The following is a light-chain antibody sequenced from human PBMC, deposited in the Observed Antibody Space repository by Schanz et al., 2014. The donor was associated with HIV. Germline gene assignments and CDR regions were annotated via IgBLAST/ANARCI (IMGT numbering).Light chain of an antibody. CDR2: GAY. Sequence: EIVLTQSPATLSLSPGERATLSCRASQSVSSYLAWYQQKPGQAPRILIYGAYNRATGIPDRFSGSGSGREFTLTISSLQPEDVAVYYCQQYYRTPWTFGQGTKVEIK. CDR3: QQYYRTPWT. J-gene: IGKJ1*01. V-gene: IGKV3-11*02. CDR1: QSVSSY.